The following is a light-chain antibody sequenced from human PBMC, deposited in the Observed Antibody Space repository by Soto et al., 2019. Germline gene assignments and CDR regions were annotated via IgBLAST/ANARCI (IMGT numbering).Light chain of an antibody. V-gene: IGKV3-20*01. CDR2: ATS. CDR3: QHYANSVWT. Sequence: IVLTQSPDTLSLSPGERATLSCRASQSVSSSQLVWYQQKPRQAPRLLIYATSSRATGIPDRFSGSGSGTDITLTVSELETEDSAVYYCQHYANSVWTFGQGTKVELK. CDR1: QSVSSSQ. J-gene: IGKJ1*01.